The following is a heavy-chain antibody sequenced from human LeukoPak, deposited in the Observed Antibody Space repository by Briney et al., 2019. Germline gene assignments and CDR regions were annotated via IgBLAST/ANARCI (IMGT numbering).Heavy chain of an antibody. CDR1: GYTFTGYF. V-gene: IGHV1-2*02. CDR3: ARMDLYGGYSIGFDS. J-gene: IGHJ5*01. Sequence: ASVKVSCKASGYTFTGYFMHWERQAPGQGLQWMGWINPNIGDTHYAQKFRGRVTMTRDTSISTVYMELSRLTSDDTAVYYCARMDLYGGYSIGFDSWGQGTLVIVSS. CDR2: INPNIGDT. D-gene: IGHD4-23*01.